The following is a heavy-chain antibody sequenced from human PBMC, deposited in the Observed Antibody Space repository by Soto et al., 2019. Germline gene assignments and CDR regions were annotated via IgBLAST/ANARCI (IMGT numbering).Heavy chain of an antibody. D-gene: IGHD4-4*01. CDR2: IYYTGNT. J-gene: IGHJ5*02. Sequence: PSETLSLTCTVSGGSVSSGGYYWSWIRQHPGEGLEWIGYIYYTGNTYYNPSLKSRVTISVDTSKNQFSLKLSSVTAADTAVYYCARELTTKPRDWFDPWGQGTLVTVS. V-gene: IGHV4-30-4*08. CDR1: GGSVSSGGYY. CDR3: ARELTTKPRDWFDP.